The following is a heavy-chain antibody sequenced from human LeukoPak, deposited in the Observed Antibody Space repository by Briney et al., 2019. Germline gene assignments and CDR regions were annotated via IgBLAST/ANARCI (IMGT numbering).Heavy chain of an antibody. CDR3: VRDGGVSGYDLLDY. J-gene: IGHJ4*02. D-gene: IGHD5-12*01. Sequence: GGSLRLSCAASGFTFSNYWMTWVRQAPGKGLEWVAHINQDGSKEYYVDSVRARFTISRDNAKNSLSLQMNSLRAEDTAVYYCVRDGGVSGYDLLDYWGQGTLVTVSS. CDR1: GFTFSNYW. V-gene: IGHV3-7*01. CDR2: INQDGSKE.